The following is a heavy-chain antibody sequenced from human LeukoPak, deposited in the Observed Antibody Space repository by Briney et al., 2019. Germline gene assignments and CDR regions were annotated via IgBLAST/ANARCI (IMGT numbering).Heavy chain of an antibody. D-gene: IGHD1-7*01. V-gene: IGHV4-59*08. J-gene: IGHJ5*02. CDR3: ARHNPTGTGTNWWFDP. Sequence: PSETLSLTCTVSGGSISSYYWSWIRQPPAKGLEWIGYIYYSGSTNYNPSLKSRVTISVDTSKNQFSLKLSSVTAADTAVYYCARHNPTGTGTNWWFDPWGQGTLVTVSS. CDR1: GGSISSYY. CDR2: IYYSGST.